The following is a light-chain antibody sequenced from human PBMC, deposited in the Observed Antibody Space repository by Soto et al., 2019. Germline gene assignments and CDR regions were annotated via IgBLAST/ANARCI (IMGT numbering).Light chain of an antibody. CDR3: QHYNSHSEA. J-gene: IGKJ4*01. CDR2: DAS. V-gene: IGKV1-5*03. Sequence: QINQGPPTRSALYGDRVIITCRASQSISSWLAWYQQKPGKAPKLLIYDASTLKSGVPSRFSGSGSGTEFTLTISSLQPDDFATYYCQHYNSHSEAFGGGTKVDIK. CDR1: QSISSW.